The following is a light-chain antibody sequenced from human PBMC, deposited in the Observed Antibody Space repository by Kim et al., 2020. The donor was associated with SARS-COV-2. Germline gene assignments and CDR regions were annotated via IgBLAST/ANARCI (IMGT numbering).Light chain of an antibody. J-gene: IGLJ2*01. Sequence: SYELTQPLSVSVAPGKTATITCGGDNIGSKSVYWYQQKPGQTPVLVVYYSSDRPSGIPERFSGSNAGNTATLTISRVEAGDEADYYCQLWDTRSDRVFGG. CDR2: YSS. CDR1: NIGSKS. V-gene: IGLV3-21*04. CDR3: QLWDTRSDRV.